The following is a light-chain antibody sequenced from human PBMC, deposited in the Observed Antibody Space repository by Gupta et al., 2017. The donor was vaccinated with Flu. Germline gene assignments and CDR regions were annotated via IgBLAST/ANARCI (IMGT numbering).Light chain of an antibody. J-gene: IGKJ2*03. CDR3: QRSVSAPYS. V-gene: IGKV1-39*01. Sequence: SGVPSRFSGSGSGSDFTLTISSLQPEDSATYYCQRSVSAPYSFAQGTRLDIK.